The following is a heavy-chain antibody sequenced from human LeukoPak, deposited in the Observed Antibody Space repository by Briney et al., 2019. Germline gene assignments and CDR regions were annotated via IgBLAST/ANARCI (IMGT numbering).Heavy chain of an antibody. CDR2: IYYSGST. J-gene: IGHJ4*02. D-gene: IGHD3-9*01. Sequence: SSETLSLTCTVSGGSFRGDYYWAWIRQPPGKGLEWIGSIYYSGSTYYNPSLKSRVTISVDTSKNQFSLRLSSVTAADTAVYYCARPQEKDILTGSLSYWGRGTLVTVSS. CDR1: GGSFRGDYY. V-gene: IGHV4-39*01. CDR3: ARPQEKDILTGSLSY.